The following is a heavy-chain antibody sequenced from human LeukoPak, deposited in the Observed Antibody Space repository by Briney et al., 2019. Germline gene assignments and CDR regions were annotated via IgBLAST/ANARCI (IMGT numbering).Heavy chain of an antibody. CDR3: ARDRGVIFGVVIIGYFDY. J-gene: IGHJ4*02. Sequence: GGSLRLSCAASGFTFSSYSMNWVRQAPGKGLEWVSSISSSSSYIYYADSVKGRFTISRDNAKNSLYLRMNSLRAEDTAVYYCARDRGVIFGVVIIGYFDYWGQGTLVTVTS. CDR2: ISSSSSYI. CDR1: GFTFSSYS. V-gene: IGHV3-21*01. D-gene: IGHD3-3*01.